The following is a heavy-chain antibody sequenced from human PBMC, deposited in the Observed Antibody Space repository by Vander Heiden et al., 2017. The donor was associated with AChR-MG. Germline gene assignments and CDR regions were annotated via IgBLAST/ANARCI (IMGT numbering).Heavy chain of an antibody. CDR3: ARGFYNFDY. Sequence: EVQLVQSGGEVKKPGESLKISCQGSGYGFPNHWIGWVRQMPGKGLEYMGIINPGDSDARYSPSCQGQVTISVDRSISTAYLQWSSLKASDTAVYYCARGFYNFDYWGQGTLVTVSS. J-gene: IGHJ4*02. CDR2: INPGDSDA. CDR1: GYGFPNHW. V-gene: IGHV5-51*03.